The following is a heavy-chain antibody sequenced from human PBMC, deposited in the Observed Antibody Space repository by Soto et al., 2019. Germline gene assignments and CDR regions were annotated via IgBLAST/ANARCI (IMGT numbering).Heavy chain of an antibody. J-gene: IGHJ4*01. CDR2: ISNDGDEK. D-gene: IGHD1-26*01. Sequence: GGSLRLSCVASGFTFSTSVMHWVRQPPGKGLEWVALISNDGDEKYYGDSVEGRFSISRDNSKNTLYLQMSSLRAEDTAVYFCAKARVRIAGADSFDHWGQGTLVTVSS. CDR3: AKARVRIAGADSFDH. CDR1: GFTFSTSV. V-gene: IGHV3-30*18.